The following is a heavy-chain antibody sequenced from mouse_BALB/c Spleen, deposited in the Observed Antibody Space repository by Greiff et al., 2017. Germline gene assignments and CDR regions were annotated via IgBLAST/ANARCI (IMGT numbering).Heavy chain of an antibody. V-gene: IGHV3-2*02. D-gene: IGHD1-1*01. CDR2: ISYSGST. Sequence: VQLKESGPGLVKPSQSLSLTCTVTGYSITSDYAWNWIRQFPGNKLEWMGYISYSGSTSYNPSLKSRISITRDTSKNQFFLQLNSVTTEDTATYYCARALGYGSSYAMDYWGQGTSVTVSS. CDR3: ARALGYGSSYAMDY. J-gene: IGHJ4*01. CDR1: GYSITSDYA.